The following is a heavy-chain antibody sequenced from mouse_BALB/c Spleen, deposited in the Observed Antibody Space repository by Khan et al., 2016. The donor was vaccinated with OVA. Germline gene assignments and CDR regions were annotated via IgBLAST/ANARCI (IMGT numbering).Heavy chain of an antibody. CDR3: ARRDEGYPEGYFDV. D-gene: IGHD2-3*01. CDR2: IWPDGGT. J-gene: IGHJ1*01. Sequence: QVQLQQSGPGLVVPSQSLSITCTVSGFSLTSYRVHWVRQPPGKGLAWLGVIWPDGGTNYNSDLMSRLSITKDNSNSQVFLNMNSLQTDDIAIYYCARRDEGYPEGYFDVWGAGTTVTVAA. CDR1: GFSLTSYR. V-gene: IGHV2-9*02.